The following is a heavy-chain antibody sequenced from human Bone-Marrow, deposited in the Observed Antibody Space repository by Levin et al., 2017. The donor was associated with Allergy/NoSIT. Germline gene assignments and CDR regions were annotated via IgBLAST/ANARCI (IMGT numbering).Heavy chain of an antibody. V-gene: IGHV4-34*01. CDR3: ARGGTVRNYYYYYGMDV. D-gene: IGHD1-14*01. J-gene: IGHJ6*02. Sequence: PSETLSLTCAVYGGSFSGYYWSWIRQPPGKGLEWIGEINHSGSTNYNPSLKSRVTISVDTSKNQFSLKLSSVTAADTAVYYCARGGTVRNYYYYYGMDVWGQGTTVTVSS. CDR2: INHSGST. CDR1: GGSFSGYY.